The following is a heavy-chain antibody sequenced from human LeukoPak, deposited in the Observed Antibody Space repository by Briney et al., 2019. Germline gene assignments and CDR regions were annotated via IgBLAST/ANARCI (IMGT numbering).Heavy chain of an antibody. J-gene: IGHJ4*02. Sequence: SETLSLTCTVSGGSISSVSYYWGWIRQPPGKGLECIGSIFYTGRSYYNPSLKRRVTISVDTSKNQFSLKLSSVTAADTAVYYCAKILYSSNIDYRGQGTLVTVSS. D-gene: IGHD6-19*01. V-gene: IGHV4-39*07. CDR1: GGSISSVSYY. CDR2: IFYTGRS. CDR3: AKILYSSNIDY.